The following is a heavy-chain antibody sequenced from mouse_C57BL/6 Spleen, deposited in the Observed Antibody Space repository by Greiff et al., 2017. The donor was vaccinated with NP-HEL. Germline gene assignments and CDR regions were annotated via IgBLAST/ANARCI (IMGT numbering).Heavy chain of an antibody. Sequence: QVQLQQSGAELVKPGASVKISCKASGYAFSSYWMNWVKQRPGKGLEWIGQIYPGDGDTNYNGKFKGKATLTADKSSSTAYMQLSSLTSEDSAVYFCARTETAQATFSFDYWGQGTTLTVSS. D-gene: IGHD3-2*02. J-gene: IGHJ2*01. CDR1: GYAFSSYW. CDR2: IYPGDGDT. V-gene: IGHV1-80*01. CDR3: ARTETAQATFSFDY.